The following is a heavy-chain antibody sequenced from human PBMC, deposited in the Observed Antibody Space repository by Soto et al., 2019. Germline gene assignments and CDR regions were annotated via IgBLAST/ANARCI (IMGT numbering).Heavy chain of an antibody. CDR1: GLDFSSEV. CDR3: AKVGPSYYYSMDV. D-gene: IGHD1-26*01. V-gene: IGHV3-23*01. J-gene: IGHJ6*02. Sequence: GGSLRLSCAASGLDFSSEVMCWVRQAPGKGLEWVSSISGSGRTIYHADSMRGRFAISRDNSKNSLYLQLNNLRVDDTAVYYCAKVGPSYYYSMDVWGQGTTVTVSS. CDR2: ISGSGRTI.